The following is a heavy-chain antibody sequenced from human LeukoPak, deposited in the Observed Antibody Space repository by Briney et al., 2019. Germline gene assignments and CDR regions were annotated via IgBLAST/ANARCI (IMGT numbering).Heavy chain of an antibody. V-gene: IGHV1-18*01. CDR2: ISAYNGST. Sequence: ASVKVSCKASGYTFSNYGITWVRQAPGQGLEWMGWISAYNGSTNYAQKFQGRVTMTRDTSTRTAYMELSSLRSDDTAVYYCARVFTIATIATWFDPWGQGTLVTVSS. D-gene: IGHD1-26*01. CDR1: GYTFSNYG. CDR3: ARVFTIATIATWFDP. J-gene: IGHJ5*02.